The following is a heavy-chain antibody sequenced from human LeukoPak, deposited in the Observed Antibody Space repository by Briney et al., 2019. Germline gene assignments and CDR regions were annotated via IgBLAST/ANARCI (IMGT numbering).Heavy chain of an antibody. D-gene: IGHD2-15*01. Sequence: GSLRLSCAAFGFSFNTYGMTWVRQAPGKGLEWVSAISGSGSDTYYADSVQGRFTISRDNSKNTLSLQMDSLRAEDTAVYYCAKKRDSHETLYFFDSWGQGILVTVSS. CDR2: ISGSGSDT. V-gene: IGHV3-23*01. J-gene: IGHJ4*02. CDR3: AKKRDSHETLYFFDS. CDR1: GFSFNTYG.